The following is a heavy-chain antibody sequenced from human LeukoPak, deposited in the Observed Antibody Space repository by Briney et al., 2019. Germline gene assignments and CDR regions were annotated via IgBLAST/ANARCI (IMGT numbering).Heavy chain of an antibody. Sequence: PGGSLRLSCAASGFTFSSYPIHWVRQAPGKGLEWVAVISFDGSKKYYADSVKGRFTISRDNSKNTLHLQMNSLRADDTAVYYCARDLGSGFAGHYWGQGTLVAVSS. J-gene: IGHJ4*02. D-gene: IGHD6-19*01. CDR3: ARDLGSGFAGHY. V-gene: IGHV3-30-3*01. CDR1: GFTFSSYP. CDR2: ISFDGSKK.